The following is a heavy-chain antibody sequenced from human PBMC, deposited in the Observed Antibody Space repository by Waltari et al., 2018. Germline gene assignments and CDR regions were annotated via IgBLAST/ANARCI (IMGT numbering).Heavy chain of an antibody. V-gene: IGHV4-34*01. J-gene: IGHJ4*02. D-gene: IGHD3-22*01. CDR2: INHSGST. CDR3: ARGLYYYDSSGYPGY. CDR1: GGSFSGYY. Sequence: QVQLQQWGAGLLKPSETLSLTCAVYGGSFSGYYWSWIRQPPGKGLEWIGEINHSGSTNYNPSLKSRVTISVDTSKNQFSLKLSSVTAADTAVYYCARGLYYYDSSGYPGYWGQGTLVTVSS.